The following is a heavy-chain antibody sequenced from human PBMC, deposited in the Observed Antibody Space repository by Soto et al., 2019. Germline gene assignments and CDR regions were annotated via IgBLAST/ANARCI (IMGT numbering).Heavy chain of an antibody. D-gene: IGHD3-10*01. CDR2: FNPILSFS. CDR1: GDTFNFYT. J-gene: IGHJ4*02. CDR3: ATRFGAGGRAFDY. Sequence: QVQLVQSGAEVKKPGSSVKVSCKASGDTFNFYTINWVRQAPGLGLEWMGRFNPILSFSNSALKFQGRVTRPADKSPRPADLVLSSLRSEDTAIYSCATRFGAGGRAFDYWGQGALVTVSS. V-gene: IGHV1-69*02.